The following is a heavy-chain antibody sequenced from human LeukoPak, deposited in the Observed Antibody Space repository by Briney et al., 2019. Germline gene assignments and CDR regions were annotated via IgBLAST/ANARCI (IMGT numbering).Heavy chain of an antibody. V-gene: IGHV3-21*01. Sequence: GGSLRLSCAASGFTFSIYSMNWARQAPGEGLEWVSSISSSSSYIYYGDSVKGRFTISRDNAKNSLYLQMNSLRAEDTAVYYCARVYCSGGSCYGSDYFDYWGQGTLVTVSS. CDR1: GFTFSIYS. CDR2: ISSSSSYI. CDR3: ARVYCSGGSCYGSDYFDY. J-gene: IGHJ4*02. D-gene: IGHD2-15*01.